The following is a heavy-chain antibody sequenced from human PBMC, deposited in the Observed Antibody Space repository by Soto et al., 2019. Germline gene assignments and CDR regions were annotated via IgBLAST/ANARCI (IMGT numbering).Heavy chain of an antibody. CDR3: ARHRPGGDPPYGMDV. CDR2: IYPGDSDT. Sequence: GESLKISCKGSGYSFTSHWIGWVRQMPGKGLEWMGIIYPGDSDTRYSPSFQGQVTISADKSISTAYLQWSSLKASDTAMYYCARHRPGGDPPYGMDVWGQGTTVTVSS. J-gene: IGHJ6*02. D-gene: IGHD2-21*02. CDR1: GYSFTSHW. V-gene: IGHV5-51*01.